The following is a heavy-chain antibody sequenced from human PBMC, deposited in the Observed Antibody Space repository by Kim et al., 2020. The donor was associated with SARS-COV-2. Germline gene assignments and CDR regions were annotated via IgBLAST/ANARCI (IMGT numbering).Heavy chain of an antibody. CDR1: GFTFDDYT. Sequence: GGSLRLSCAASGFTFDDYTMHWVRQAPGKGLEWVSLISWDGGSTYYADSVKGRFTISRDNSKNSLYLQMNSLRTEDTALYYCAKDTMPLSCIADNWFDPWGQGTLVTVSS. D-gene: IGHD6-13*01. V-gene: IGHV3-43*01. CDR3: AKDTMPLSCIADNWFDP. J-gene: IGHJ5*02. CDR2: ISWDGGST.